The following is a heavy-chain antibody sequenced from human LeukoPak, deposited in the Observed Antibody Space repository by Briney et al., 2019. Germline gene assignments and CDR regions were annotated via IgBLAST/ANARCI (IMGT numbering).Heavy chain of an antibody. J-gene: IGHJ4*02. D-gene: IGHD7-27*01. V-gene: IGHV1-8*03. Sequence: MAWMNPNSGNTGYAQKFQGRVTITRNTSISTAYMELSSLRSEDTAVYYCARGPHWGSFGYWGQGTLVTVSS. CDR3: ARGPHWGSFGY. CDR2: MNPNSGNT.